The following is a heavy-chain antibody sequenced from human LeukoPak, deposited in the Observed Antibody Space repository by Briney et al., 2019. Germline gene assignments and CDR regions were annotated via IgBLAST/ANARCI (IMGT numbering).Heavy chain of an antibody. V-gene: IGHV3-30*02. D-gene: IGHD3-22*01. J-gene: IGHJ4*02. CDR3: ASPPTMIVGH. Sequence: GGSLRLSCAASGFTFSSYGMHWVRQAPGKGLEWVAFIRYDGSNKYYADSVKGRFTISRDNSKNTLYLQMNSLRAEDTAVYYCASPPTMIVGHWGQGTLVTVSS. CDR2: IRYDGSNK. CDR1: GFTFSSYG.